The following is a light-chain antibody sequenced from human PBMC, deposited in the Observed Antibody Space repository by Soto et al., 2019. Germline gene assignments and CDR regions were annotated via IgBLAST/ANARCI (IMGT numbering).Light chain of an antibody. J-gene: IGLJ2*01. Sequence: QLVLTQSPSASASLGASVKLTCTLSSGHDNYAIAWHQQQPEKGPRFLMKLNTDGSLTKGDGIPDRFSGSSSGAERYLTISSLQSEDEADYYCQTWGTGIRVFGGGTKVTVL. CDR2: LNTDGSL. V-gene: IGLV4-69*01. CDR1: SGHDNYA. CDR3: QTWGTGIRV.